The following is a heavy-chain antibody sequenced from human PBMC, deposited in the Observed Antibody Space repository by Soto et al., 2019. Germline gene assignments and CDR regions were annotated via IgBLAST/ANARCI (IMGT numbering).Heavy chain of an antibody. D-gene: IGHD3-3*01. CDR1: GYSFTSYW. CDR3: ARGPIFGVVNLYYGMDV. Sequence: PVESLKISCKGSGYSFTSYWIGWVRQMPGKGLEWMGIIYPGDSDTRYSPSFQGQVTISADKSISTAYLQWSSLKASDTAMYYCARGPIFGVVNLYYGMDVWGQGTTVTVS. J-gene: IGHJ6*02. V-gene: IGHV5-51*01. CDR2: IYPGDSDT.